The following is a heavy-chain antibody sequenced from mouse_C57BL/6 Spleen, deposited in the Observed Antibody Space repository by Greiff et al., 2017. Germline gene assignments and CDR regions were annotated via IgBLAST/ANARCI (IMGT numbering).Heavy chain of an antibody. J-gene: IGHJ3*01. CDR2: INPYNGDT. D-gene: IGHD2-3*01. Sequence: QLQQSGPELVKPGDSVKISCKASGYSFTGYFMNWVMQSHGKSLEWIGRINPYNGDTFYNQKFKGKATLTVDKSSSTAHMELRSLTSEDSAVYYCAREAIYDGYPWFAYWGQGTLVTVSA. V-gene: IGHV1-20*01. CDR1: GYSFTGYF. CDR3: AREAIYDGYPWFAY.